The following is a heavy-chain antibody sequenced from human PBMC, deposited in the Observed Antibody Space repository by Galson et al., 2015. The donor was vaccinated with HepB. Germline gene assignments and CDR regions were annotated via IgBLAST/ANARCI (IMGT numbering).Heavy chain of an antibody. J-gene: IGHJ4*02. Sequence: SCKASGYTFTSYDINWVRQAPGQGLEWMGIINPSGGSTSYAQKFQGRVTMTRDTSTSTVYMELSSLRSEDTAVYYCARGVNGFWTPNWGQGTLVTVSS. CDR2: INPSGGST. V-gene: IGHV1-46*01. D-gene: IGHD3/OR15-3a*01. CDR3: ARGVNGFWTPN. CDR1: GYTFTSYD.